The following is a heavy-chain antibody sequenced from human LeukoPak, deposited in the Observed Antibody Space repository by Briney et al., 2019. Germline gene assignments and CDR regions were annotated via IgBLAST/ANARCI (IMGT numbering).Heavy chain of an antibody. J-gene: IGHJ4*02. CDR3: AKAAAAAGATDY. Sequence: GSLRLSCAASGFTFRSYAMSWVRQAPGKGLEMVSAISGSGGSTYYADSVKGRFTISRDNSKNTLYLQMNSLRAEDTAVYYCAKAAAAAGATDYWGQGTLVTVSS. D-gene: IGHD6-13*01. V-gene: IGHV3-23*01. CDR1: GFTFRSYA. CDR2: ISGSGGST.